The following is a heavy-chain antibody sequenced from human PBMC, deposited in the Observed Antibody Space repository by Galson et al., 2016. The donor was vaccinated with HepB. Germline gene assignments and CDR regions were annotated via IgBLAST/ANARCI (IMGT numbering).Heavy chain of an antibody. CDR1: DGSISSYY. V-gene: IGHV4-59*01. CDR2: VYYSRYTNSNSGST. J-gene: IGHJ4*02. Sequence: SETLSLTCTVSDGSISSYYWNWIRQPPGKGLEWIGYVYYSRYTNSNSGSTNYNPSLRSRVTISVDTSNNQIALRLTSVSAADTAVYYCARGPNDVLTGYYGGSFDSWGQGTLVTVSS. CDR3: ARGPNDVLTGYYGGSFDS. D-gene: IGHD3-9*01.